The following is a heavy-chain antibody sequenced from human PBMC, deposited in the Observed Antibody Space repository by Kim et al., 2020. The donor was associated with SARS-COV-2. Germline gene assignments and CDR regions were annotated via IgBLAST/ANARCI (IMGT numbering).Heavy chain of an antibody. J-gene: IGHJ4*02. D-gene: IGHD3-22*01. V-gene: IGHV3-30*18. CDR2: ISYDGSNK. CDR1: GFTFSSYG. Sequence: GGSLRLSCAASGFTFSSYGMHWVRQAPGKGLEWVAVISYDGSNKYYADSVKGRFTISRDNSKNTLYLQMNSLRAEDTAVYYCAKISSVRSSQPSSGEDFDYWGQGTLVTVSS. CDR3: AKISSVRSSQPSSGEDFDY.